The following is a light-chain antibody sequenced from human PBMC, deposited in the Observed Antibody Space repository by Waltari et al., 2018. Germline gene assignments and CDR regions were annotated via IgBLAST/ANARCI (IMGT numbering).Light chain of an antibody. Sequence: DIQMTQSPSSVSASVGDRVTITCRASQGINNWLAWYQQKPGRAPKLLIYSASTLQSGVPSRFSGSGSGTEFTLTISSLQSEDFAVYYCQQYKTFPLTFGGGTKVEIK. CDR3: QQYKTFPLT. V-gene: IGKV1-12*01. CDR1: QGINNW. J-gene: IGKJ4*01. CDR2: SAS.